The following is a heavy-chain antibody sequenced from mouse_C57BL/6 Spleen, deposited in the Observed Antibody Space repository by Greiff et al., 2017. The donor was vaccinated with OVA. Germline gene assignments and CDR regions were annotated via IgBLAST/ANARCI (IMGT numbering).Heavy chain of an antibody. J-gene: IGHJ2*01. Sequence: QVQLQQPGAELVKPGASVKLSCKASGYTFTSYWMQWVKQRPGQGLEWIGKIDPSDSYTNYNQKFKGKATLTVDTSSSTAYMQLSSLTSEDSAVYYYASGGYGSSYYFDYWGQGTTLTVSS. CDR2: IDPSDSYT. V-gene: IGHV1-50*01. CDR3: ASGGYGSSYYFDY. CDR1: GYTFTSYW. D-gene: IGHD1-1*01.